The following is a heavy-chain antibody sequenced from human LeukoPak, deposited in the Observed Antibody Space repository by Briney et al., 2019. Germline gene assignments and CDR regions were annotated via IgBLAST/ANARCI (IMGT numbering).Heavy chain of an antibody. Sequence: GGSLRLSCVVSGFTFSSYAMSWVRQAPGKGLEWVSGISGSGGSTYYADSVKGRFTISRDNANDTLFLEMHSLRADDTAIYYCVRSRIWELLSSFDLWGQGALVVVSS. CDR1: GFTFSSYA. CDR3: VRSRIWELLSSFDL. D-gene: IGHD1-26*01. V-gene: IGHV3-23*01. CDR2: ISGSGGST. J-gene: IGHJ4*02.